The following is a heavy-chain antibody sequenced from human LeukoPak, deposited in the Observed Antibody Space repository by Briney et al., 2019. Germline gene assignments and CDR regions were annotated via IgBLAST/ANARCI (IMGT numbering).Heavy chain of an antibody. Sequence: SETLSLTCTVSGGSISSSSYYWGWIRQPPGKGLEWIGSIYYSGSTYYNPSLKSRVTISVDTSKNQFSLKLSSVTAADTAVYYCARGRLTLSNWGQGTLVTVSS. CDR1: GGSISSSSYY. D-gene: IGHD1-14*01. J-gene: IGHJ4*02. CDR3: ARGRLTLSN. V-gene: IGHV4-39*07. CDR2: IYYSGST.